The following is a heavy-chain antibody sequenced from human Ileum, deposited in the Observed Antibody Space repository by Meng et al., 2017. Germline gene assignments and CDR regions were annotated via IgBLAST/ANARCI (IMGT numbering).Heavy chain of an antibody. D-gene: IGHD7-27*01. V-gene: IGHV4-61*08. J-gene: IGHJ4*02. Sequence: VRVTESGPGLVRPSAPLFLLCAVSGGSVSSSGYQWGWIRQPPGKGLEWIGYASTNYNPSLKSRVTISVDTSKNQFSLKLTSVTAADTAVYYCARDHWGSLDYWGQGVLVTVSS. CDR1: GGSVSSSGYQ. CDR3: ARDHWGSLDY. CDR2: AST.